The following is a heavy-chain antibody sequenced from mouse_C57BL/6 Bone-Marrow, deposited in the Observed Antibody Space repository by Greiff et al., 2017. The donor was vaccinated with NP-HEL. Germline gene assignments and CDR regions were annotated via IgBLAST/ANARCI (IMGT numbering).Heavy chain of an antibody. D-gene: IGHD1-1*01. J-gene: IGHJ3*01. CDR2: FYPGRGSV. CDR1: GYTFTEYT. V-gene: IGHV1-62-2*01. CDR3: GRHKFRAYGIPFAD. Sequence: QVQLKESGAELVKPGASVKLSCTASGYTFTEYTLHWVKQRSGQGLEWIGWFYPGRGSVKYNEKFMDKATLTAGKYSSTVYMELSGLASEDAAADFCGRHKFRAYGIPFADWGQGTLVTVAA.